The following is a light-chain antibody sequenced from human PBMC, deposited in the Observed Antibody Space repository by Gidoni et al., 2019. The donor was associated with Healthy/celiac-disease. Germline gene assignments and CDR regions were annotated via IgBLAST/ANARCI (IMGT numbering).Light chain of an antibody. V-gene: IGKV1-9*01. Sequence: IHLTQSPSFLSASVGDIVTITCRASQGISSYLAWYQQKPGKAPKLLIYAASTLQSGVPSRFSGSGSGTEFTLTISSLQPEDFATYYCQQLNSYPITFGPGTKVDIK. CDR2: AAS. J-gene: IGKJ3*01. CDR1: QGISSY. CDR3: QQLNSYPIT.